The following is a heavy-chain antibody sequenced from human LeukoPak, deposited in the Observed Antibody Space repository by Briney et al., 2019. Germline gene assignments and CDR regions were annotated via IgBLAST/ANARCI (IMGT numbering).Heavy chain of an antibody. D-gene: IGHD6-19*01. J-gene: IGHJ4*02. CDR1: GGSVSSGRYY. Sequence: SETLSLTCTVSGGSVSSGRYYWSWIRQPPGKGLEWIGEIYYSGSTNYNPSLKSRITISVDTSKNQFSLKLSSVTAADPAVYYCARDLGSSGWATIDYWGQGTLVTVSS. CDR2: IYYSGST. CDR3: ARDLGSSGWATIDY. V-gene: IGHV4-61*01.